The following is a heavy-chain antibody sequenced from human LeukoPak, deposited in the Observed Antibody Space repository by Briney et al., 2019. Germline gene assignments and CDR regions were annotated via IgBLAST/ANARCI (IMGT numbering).Heavy chain of an antibody. V-gene: IGHV3-66*01. D-gene: IGHD3-9*01. CDR1: GFTVSSNY. J-gene: IGHJ3*02. CDR2: IYSGGST. Sequence: GGSLRLSCAASGFTVSSNYMSWVRQAPGKGLEWVSVIYSGGSTYYADSVKGRFTISRDNSKNTLYLQMNSLRAEDTAVYYCARDIILLTGYYNHDAFDIWGQGTMVTVSS. CDR3: ARDIILLTGYYNHDAFDI.